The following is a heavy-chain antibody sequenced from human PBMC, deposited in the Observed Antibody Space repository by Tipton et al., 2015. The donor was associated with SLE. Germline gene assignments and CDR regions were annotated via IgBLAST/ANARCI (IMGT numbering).Heavy chain of an antibody. CDR1: GGSISSYY. J-gene: IGHJ4*02. CDR2: IYYSGST. Sequence: TLSLTCTVSGGSISSYYWSWIRQPPGKGLERIGYIYYSGSTTYNPSHKCRITISVDTSTNQFSLKLSPVTAADTAVYYCARRLGSSGFDYWGQGTLVTVSS. V-gene: IGHV4-59*08. D-gene: IGHD3-22*01. CDR3: ARRLGSSGFDY.